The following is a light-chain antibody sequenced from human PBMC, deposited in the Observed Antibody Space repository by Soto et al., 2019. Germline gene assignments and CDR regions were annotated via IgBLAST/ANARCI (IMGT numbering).Light chain of an antibody. V-gene: IGLV8-61*01. J-gene: IGLJ3*02. CDR2: NTN. CDR3: VLYMVSGLWV. Sequence: QTVVTQEPSFSVSPGRTVTLTCGLTSGSVSTSYYPSWYQQTPGQAPRTLIYNTNTRSSGVPDRFSGSILGNKAALTITGAQADDESDYYCVLYMVSGLWVFGGGTKLTVL. CDR1: SGSVSTSYY.